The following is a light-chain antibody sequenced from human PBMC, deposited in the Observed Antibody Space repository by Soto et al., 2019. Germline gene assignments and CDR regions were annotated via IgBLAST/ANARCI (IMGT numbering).Light chain of an antibody. V-gene: IGKV1-27*01. CDR2: AAS. CDR3: QKYNIDPYT. CDR1: QGISNY. Sequence: DIQVTQSPSSLSASVGDRVTITCRASQGISNYLAWYQQKPGKVPKLLMYAASTLHSGVPSRFSGSGSGTDFTLTISSLQPEDVATYYCQKYNIDPYTLGQGTKLEIK. J-gene: IGKJ2*01.